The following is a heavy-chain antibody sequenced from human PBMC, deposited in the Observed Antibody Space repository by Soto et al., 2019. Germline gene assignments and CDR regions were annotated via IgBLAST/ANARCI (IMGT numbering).Heavy chain of an antibody. Sequence: GGSLRLSCAASGFTFSSYNMNWVRQAPGKGLEWLSYISSTSSSIYYADSVRGRSTISRDNAKNSLYLHMNSLRAEDTAVYYCAGGYTTIHYWGQGTLVTVSS. CDR2: ISSTSSSI. CDR3: AGGYTTIHY. D-gene: IGHD3-16*02. V-gene: IGHV3-48*01. CDR1: GFTFSSYN. J-gene: IGHJ4*02.